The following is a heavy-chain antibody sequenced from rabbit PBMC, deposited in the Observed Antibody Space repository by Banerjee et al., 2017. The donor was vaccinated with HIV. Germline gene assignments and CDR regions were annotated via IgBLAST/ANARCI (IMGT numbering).Heavy chain of an antibody. CDR3: AREDFGYSGYGPKDL. D-gene: IGHD3-1*01. J-gene: IGHJ3*01. CDR1: GFDFSRHG. Sequence: QEQLVEYGGDLVQPEGSLKLSCKASGFDFSRHGISWVRQAPGKGLEWIAYIYPDVGIVNLANSVKGRFTISSDNAQNTVFLQMTSLTASDTATYFCAREDFGYSGYGPKDLWGQGTLVTVS. V-gene: IGHV1S47*01. CDR2: IYPDVGIV.